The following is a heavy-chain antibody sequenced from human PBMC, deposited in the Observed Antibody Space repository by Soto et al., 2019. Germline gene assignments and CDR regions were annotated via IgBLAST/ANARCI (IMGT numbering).Heavy chain of an antibody. D-gene: IGHD3-9*01. CDR2: ISGSGGST. CDR3: AKEMRTYYDILTGYYKSPDY. Sequence: GGSLRLSCAASGFTFSSYAMSWVRQAPGKGLEWVSAISGSGGSTYYADSVKGRFTISRDNSKNTLYLQMNSLRAEDTAVYYCAKEMRTYYDILTGYYKSPDYWGQGTLVTVSS. V-gene: IGHV3-23*01. CDR1: GFTFSSYA. J-gene: IGHJ4*02.